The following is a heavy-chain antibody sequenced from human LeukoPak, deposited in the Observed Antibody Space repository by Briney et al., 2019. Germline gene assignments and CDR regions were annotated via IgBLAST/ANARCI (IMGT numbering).Heavy chain of an antibody. CDR1: GGSTSSYY. V-gene: IGHV4-59*01. CDR2: IYYSGST. Sequence: SETLSLTCTVSGGSTSSYYWSWIRQPPGKGLEWIGYIYYSGSTNYNPSLKSRVTISVDTSKNQFSLKLSSVTAADTAVYYCARFGYYDYVWGSYRQYNWFDPWGQRTLVTVSS. CDR3: ARFGYYDYVWGSYRQYNWFDP. D-gene: IGHD3-16*02. J-gene: IGHJ5*02.